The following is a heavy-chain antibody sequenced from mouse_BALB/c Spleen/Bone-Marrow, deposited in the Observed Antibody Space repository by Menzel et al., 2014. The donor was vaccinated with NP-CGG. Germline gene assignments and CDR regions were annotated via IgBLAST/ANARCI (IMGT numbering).Heavy chain of an antibody. CDR3: ARRGYGNLDY. CDR2: IGYDGNN. V-gene: IGHV3-6*02. CDR1: GYSITSGYY. J-gene: IGHJ2*01. D-gene: IGHD2-10*02. Sequence: ESGPGLVKPSQSLSLTCSVTGYSITSGYYWNWIRQFPGNKLEWMGYIGYDGNNNYNPSLKNRISITRDTSKNQFFLKLNSVSTEDTATYYCARRGYGNLDYWGQGTTPTVSS.